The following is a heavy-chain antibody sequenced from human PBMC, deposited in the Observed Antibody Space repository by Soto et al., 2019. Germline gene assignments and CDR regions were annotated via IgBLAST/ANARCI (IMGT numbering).Heavy chain of an antibody. Sequence: ASVKVSCKASGYTFTRYGIIWVRQAPGQGLEWMGWISAYNGNTNYAQKLQGRVTMTTDTSTSTAYMELRSLRSDDTAVYYCARDREVVVYVRPPTNHLDPWGQGTLVTVSS. CDR1: GYTFTRYG. V-gene: IGHV1-18*01. CDR3: ARDREVVVYVRPPTNHLDP. J-gene: IGHJ5*02. D-gene: IGHD2-2*01. CDR2: ISAYNGNT.